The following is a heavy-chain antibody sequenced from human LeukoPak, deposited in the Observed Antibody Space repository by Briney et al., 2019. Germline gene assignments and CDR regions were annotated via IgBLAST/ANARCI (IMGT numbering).Heavy chain of an antibody. Sequence: SETLSLTCTVSGGSISSSRYYWGWIRQPPGKGLEWIGSIYHSGSTYYNPSLKSRVTMSVDTSKNQFSLKLSSVTAADTAVYYCARAIYCSSSTCSLGYFDNWGQGTLVTVSS. J-gene: IGHJ4*02. CDR1: GGSISSSRYY. CDR2: IYHSGST. D-gene: IGHD2-2*01. V-gene: IGHV4-39*07. CDR3: ARAIYCSSSTCSLGYFDN.